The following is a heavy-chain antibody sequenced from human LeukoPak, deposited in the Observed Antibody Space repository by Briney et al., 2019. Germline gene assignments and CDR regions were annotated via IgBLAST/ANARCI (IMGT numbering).Heavy chain of an antibody. D-gene: IGHD6-19*01. CDR2: IKRDGSVK. CDR1: GFSFSNW. J-gene: IGHJ3*02. V-gene: IGHV3-7*01. Sequence: GGSLRLSCVASGFSFSNWMTWVRQVPGKGLEWVANIKRDGSVKNYVDSVKGRFTMSRDNAKNSLYLQMNNLRAEDTAIYYCARGHSPSMSGSVWYDAFDIWGQGTMVTVSS. CDR3: ARGHSPSMSGSVWYDAFDI.